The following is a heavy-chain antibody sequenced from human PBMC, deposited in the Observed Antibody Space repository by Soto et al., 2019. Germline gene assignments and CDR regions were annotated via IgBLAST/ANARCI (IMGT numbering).Heavy chain of an antibody. CDR3: ARHEYYYDSSGYSSL. D-gene: IGHD3-22*01. J-gene: IGHJ4*02. CDR2: IDPSDSYT. CDR1: GCSLTSYW. Sequence: PGLSLKISCKGSGCSLTSYWISWVRQMPGKGLEWMGRIDPSDSYTNYSPSFQGHVTISADKSISTAYLQWSSLKASDTAMYYCARHEYYYDSSGYSSLWGQGTLVTVSS. V-gene: IGHV5-10-1*01.